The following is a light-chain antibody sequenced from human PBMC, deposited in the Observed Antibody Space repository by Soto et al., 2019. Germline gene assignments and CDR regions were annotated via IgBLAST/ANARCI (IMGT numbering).Light chain of an antibody. CDR1: QGISNW. CDR2: AAS. Sequence: DIQMTQSPSSVSESVGDRVSITCRASQGISNWLAWYQQKPGRAPKLLIYAASSLQSGVSSRFSGSESGTDFTLTISSLQPEDFATYYCQQGNSFPFTFGPGTKVDIK. V-gene: IGKV1D-12*01. J-gene: IGKJ3*01. CDR3: QQGNSFPFT.